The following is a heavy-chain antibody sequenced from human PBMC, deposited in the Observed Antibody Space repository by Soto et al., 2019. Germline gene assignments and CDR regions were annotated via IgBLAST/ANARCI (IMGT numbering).Heavy chain of an antibody. V-gene: IGHV1-69*12. CDR3: ATDREAVAGNLAPLDY. Sequence: QVQLVQSGAEVKKPGSSVKVSCKASGGTFSSYAISWVRQAPGQGLEWMGGIIPIFGTANYAQKFQGRVTITAAESTSTAYMELSSLRSEDTAVYYCATDREAVAGNLAPLDYWGQGTLVTVSS. J-gene: IGHJ4*02. CDR2: IIPIFGTA. D-gene: IGHD6-19*01. CDR1: GGTFSSYA.